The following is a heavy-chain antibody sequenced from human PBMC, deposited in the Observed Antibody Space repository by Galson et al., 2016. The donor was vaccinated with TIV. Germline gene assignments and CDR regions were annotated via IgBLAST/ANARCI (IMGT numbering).Heavy chain of an antibody. J-gene: IGHJ1*01. CDR1: GDSLSDLS. D-gene: IGHD2/OR15-2a*01. Sequence: SVKVSCKVSGDSLSDLSMHWVRQAPGKGLEWMGGFDPEQHKKIYAQKLQGRVTLTEDTSTDTAFLELSSLSFEDPAVYYCASVAWFPGLSLDNWGQGTLVIVSS. V-gene: IGHV1-24*01. CDR2: FDPEQHKK. CDR3: ASVAWFPGLSLDN.